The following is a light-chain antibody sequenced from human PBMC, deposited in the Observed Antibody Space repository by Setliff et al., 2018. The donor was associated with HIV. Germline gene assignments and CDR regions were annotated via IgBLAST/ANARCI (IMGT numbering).Light chain of an antibody. CDR2: SNN. Sequence: VLTQPPSASGTPGQRVAISCSGSSSNIGSNTVNWYQQLPRTAPKLLIYSNNQRPSGVPDRFSGSKSGTSASLAISGPQSEDEADYYCAAWDDSLNGPYYVFGTGTKVTVL. CDR3: AAWDDSLNGPYYV. J-gene: IGLJ1*01. V-gene: IGLV1-44*01. CDR1: SSNIGSNT.